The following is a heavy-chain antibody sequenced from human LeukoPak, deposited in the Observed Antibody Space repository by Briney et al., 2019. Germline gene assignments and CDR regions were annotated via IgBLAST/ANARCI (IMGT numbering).Heavy chain of an antibody. Sequence: GGSLRLSXAASGFTFSSYWMSWVRQAPGKGLEWVANIKQDGSEKYYVDSVKGRFTISRDNAKNSLYLQMNSLRAEDTAVYYCARDRYYYDSSGYLDYWGQGTLVTVSS. CDR1: GFTFSSYW. J-gene: IGHJ4*02. D-gene: IGHD3-22*01. CDR3: ARDRYYYDSSGYLDY. V-gene: IGHV3-7*01. CDR2: IKQDGSEK.